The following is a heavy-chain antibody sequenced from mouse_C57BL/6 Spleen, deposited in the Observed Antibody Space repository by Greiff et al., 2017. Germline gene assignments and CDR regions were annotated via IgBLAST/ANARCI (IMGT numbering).Heavy chain of an antibody. CDR1: GFTFSDYY. J-gene: IGHJ3*01. CDR2: INYDGSST. Sequence: EVTLVESEGGLVQPGSSMKLSCTASGFTFSDYYMAWVRQVPEKGLEWVANINYDGSSTYYLDSLKSRFIISRDNAKNILYLQMSSLKSEDTATYYCARAHYDGYYVFAYWGQGTLVTVSA. D-gene: IGHD2-3*01. V-gene: IGHV5-16*01. CDR3: ARAHYDGYYVFAY.